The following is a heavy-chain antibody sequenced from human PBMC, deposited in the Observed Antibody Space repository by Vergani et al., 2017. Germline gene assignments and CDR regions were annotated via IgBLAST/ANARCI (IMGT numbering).Heavy chain of an antibody. V-gene: IGHV1-69*04. D-gene: IGHD2-2*01. J-gene: IGHJ6*03. Sequence: QVQLVQSGAEVKKPGSSVKVSCKASGGTFSSYAISWVRQAPGQGLEWMGRIIPILGTANYAQKFQGRVTMTTDTSTSTAYMELSSLRSEDTAVYYCARENGYCSSTSCYAGFLYYYYYYMDVWGKGTTVTVSS. CDR1: GGTFSSYA. CDR2: IIPILGTA. CDR3: ARENGYCSSTSCYAGFLYYYYYYMDV.